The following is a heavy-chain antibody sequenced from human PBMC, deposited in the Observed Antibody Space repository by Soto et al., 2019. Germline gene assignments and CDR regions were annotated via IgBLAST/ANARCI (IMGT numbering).Heavy chain of an antibody. CDR2: IIPIFVTA. D-gene: IGHD3-3*01. CDR3: ARGSRFGVVITQFDY. V-gene: IGHV1-69*01. J-gene: IGHJ4*02. CDR1: GGTFSIYA. Sequence: QVQLVQSGAEVKKPGSSVKVSCKASGGTFSIYAISWVRQAPGQGLEWMGGIIPIFVTANYAQTFQGRVTITAAESTSTAYMELSSLRSEDTAVYYCARGSRFGVVITQFDYWGQGTLVTVSS.